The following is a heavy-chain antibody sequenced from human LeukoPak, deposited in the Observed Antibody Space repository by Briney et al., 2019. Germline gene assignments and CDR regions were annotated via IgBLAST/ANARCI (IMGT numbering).Heavy chain of an antibody. Sequence: GGSLRLSCAASGFTFSSYEMNWVRQAPGKGLEWVSGISSSGGSTYYADSVKGRFTISRDNSKHTLYLQMNSLRAEDTAVYYCAKDGYGDSTALWGQGTLVTVSS. CDR1: GFTFSSYE. CDR2: ISSSGGST. CDR3: AKDGYGDSTAL. J-gene: IGHJ4*02. D-gene: IGHD4-17*01. V-gene: IGHV3-23*01.